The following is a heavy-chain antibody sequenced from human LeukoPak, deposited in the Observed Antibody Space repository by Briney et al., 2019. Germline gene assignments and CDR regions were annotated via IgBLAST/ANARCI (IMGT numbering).Heavy chain of an antibody. J-gene: IGHJ4*02. CDR3: AKGPSKYITGTTALIDY. CDR1: GFTFSSYW. D-gene: IGHD1-20*01. Sequence: PGGSLRLSCAASGFTFSSYWMSWVRQAPGKGLEWVANIKQDGSEKYYVDSVKGRFTISRDNAKNSLYLQMNSLRAEDTAVYYCAKGPSKYITGTTALIDYWGQGTLVTVSS. V-gene: IGHV3-7*01. CDR2: IKQDGSEK.